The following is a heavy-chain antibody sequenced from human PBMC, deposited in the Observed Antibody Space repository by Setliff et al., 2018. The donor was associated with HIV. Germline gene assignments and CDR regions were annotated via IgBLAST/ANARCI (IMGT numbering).Heavy chain of an antibody. Sequence: SETLSLTCSVSGGSIDNNKYYWTWIRQPPGKGLEWTGSIYHTGRTYYNRSLESRLTISIDTSKNQFSLKLTSVTAADTAMYYCASRIYYYDESRVLREEGFVPWGQGTLGTVPQ. J-gene: IGHJ5*02. CDR2: IYHTGRT. CDR1: GGSIDNNKYY. D-gene: IGHD3-22*01. CDR3: ASRIYYYDESRVLREEGFVP. V-gene: IGHV4-39*01.